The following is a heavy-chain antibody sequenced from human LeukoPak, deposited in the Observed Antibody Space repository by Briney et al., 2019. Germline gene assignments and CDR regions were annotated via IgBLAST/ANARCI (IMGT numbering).Heavy chain of an antibody. J-gene: IGHJ6*02. CDR3: ARVSGGYGMDV. CDR2: ISRSGYYI. CDR1: RFTFSSYS. Sequence: GGSLRLSCAASRFTFSSYSMSWVRQAPGKGLEGVSSISRSGYYIYYADSVRGRFTISRDDAKNSLYLQMNSLRAEDTAVYYCARVSGGYGMDVWGQGTTVTVSS. V-gene: IGHV3-21*01. D-gene: IGHD2-15*01.